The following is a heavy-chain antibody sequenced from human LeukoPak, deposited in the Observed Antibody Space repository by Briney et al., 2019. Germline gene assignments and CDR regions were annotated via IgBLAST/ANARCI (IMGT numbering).Heavy chain of an antibody. CDR3: ARHGYSSSWYRGGWFDP. CDR2: IYYSGST. J-gene: IGHJ5*02. D-gene: IGHD6-13*01. Sequence: SETLSLTCTVSGGSISSGSYYWSWIRQPPGKGLEWIGYIYYSGSTNYNPSLKSRVTISVDTSKNQFSLKLSSVTAADTAVYYCARHGYSSSWYRGGWFDPWGQGTLVTVSS. V-gene: IGHV4-61*01. CDR1: GGSISSGSYY.